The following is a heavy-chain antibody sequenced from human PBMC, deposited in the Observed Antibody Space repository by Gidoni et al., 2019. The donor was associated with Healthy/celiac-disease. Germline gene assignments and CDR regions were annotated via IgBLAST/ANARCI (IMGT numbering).Heavy chain of an antibody. CDR1: GYSFTSYW. CDR2: IYPGDSDT. CDR3: ASMPNDYGDPVGWFDP. Sequence: EVQLVQSGAEVKKPGESLKISCKGSGYSFTSYWIGWVRQMPGKGLEWMGIIYPGDSDTRYSPSFQGQVTISADKSISTAYLQWSSLKASDTAMYYCASMPNDYGDPVGWFDPWGQGTLVTVSS. V-gene: IGHV5-51*01. J-gene: IGHJ5*02. D-gene: IGHD4-17*01.